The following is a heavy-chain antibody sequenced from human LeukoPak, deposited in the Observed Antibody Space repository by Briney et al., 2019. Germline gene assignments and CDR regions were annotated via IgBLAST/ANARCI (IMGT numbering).Heavy chain of an antibody. CDR2: IIPILGIA. Sequence: GASVKVSCKASGYTFSSYAISWVRQAPGQGLEWMGRIIPILGIANYAQKFQGRVTITADKSTSTAYMELSSLRSEDTAVYYCARTPGAAAGTFDYWGQGTLVTVSS. CDR1: GYTFSSYA. V-gene: IGHV1-69*04. D-gene: IGHD6-13*01. J-gene: IGHJ4*02. CDR3: ARTPGAAAGTFDY.